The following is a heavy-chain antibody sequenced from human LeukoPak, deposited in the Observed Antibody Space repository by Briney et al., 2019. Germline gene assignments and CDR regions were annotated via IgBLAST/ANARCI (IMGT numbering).Heavy chain of an antibody. CDR1: EFTFSAYG. V-gene: IGHV3-21*01. Sequence: GGSLRLSCVASEFTFSAYGMSWVRQAPGKGLEWVSSISSSSSYIYYADSVKGRFTISRDNAKNSLYLQMNSLRAEDTAVYYCARDDTYYYGNFDYWGQGTLVTVSS. J-gene: IGHJ4*02. D-gene: IGHD3-10*01. CDR2: ISSSSSYI. CDR3: ARDDTYYYGNFDY.